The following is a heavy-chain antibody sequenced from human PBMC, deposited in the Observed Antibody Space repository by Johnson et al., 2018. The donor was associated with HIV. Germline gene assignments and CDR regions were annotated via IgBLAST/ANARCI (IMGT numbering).Heavy chain of an antibody. D-gene: IGHD3-22*01. J-gene: IGHJ3*02. CDR1: GFTVSSNY. CDR2: IYSGGST. CDR3: ARDTPWDYYDSSGYNAFDI. Sequence: VQVVESGGGLIQPGGSLRLSCAASGFTVSSNYMSWVRQAPGKGLEWVSVIYSGGSTYYADSVKGRFTISRDNSKHTLYLQMNSLRVEDTAVYYCARDTPWDYYDSSGYNAFDIWGQGTMVIVSS. V-gene: IGHV3-66*03.